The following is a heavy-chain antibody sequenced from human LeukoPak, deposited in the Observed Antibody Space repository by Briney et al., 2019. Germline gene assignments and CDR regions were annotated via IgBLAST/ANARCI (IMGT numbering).Heavy chain of an antibody. Sequence: PGGSLRLSCAASGFTFSSYAMSWVRQAPGKGLEWVSAISGSGGSTYYADSVKGRFTISRDNSKNTLYLQMNSLRAEDTAVYYCAKVTRGLGIRTHAFDIWGQGTMVTVSS. J-gene: IGHJ3*02. V-gene: IGHV3-23*01. CDR1: GFTFSSYA. CDR2: ISGSGGST. CDR3: AKVTRGLGIRTHAFDI. D-gene: IGHD7-27*01.